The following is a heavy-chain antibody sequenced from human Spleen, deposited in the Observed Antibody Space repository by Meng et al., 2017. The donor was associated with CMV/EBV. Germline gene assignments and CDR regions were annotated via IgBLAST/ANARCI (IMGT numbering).Heavy chain of an antibody. Sequence: FTGHYIHWVRQAPGQGLEWMGWINPSSGFTNYAQKFQGRVTITKDTSLTTTYMDVSRLTSDDTAMYYCARGSEDFVVEPPTVWSDFWGQGTMVTVSS. CDR3: ARGSEDFVVEPPTVWSDF. CDR1: FTGHY. J-gene: IGHJ4*02. D-gene: IGHD2-15*01. V-gene: IGHV1-2*02. CDR2: INPSSGFT.